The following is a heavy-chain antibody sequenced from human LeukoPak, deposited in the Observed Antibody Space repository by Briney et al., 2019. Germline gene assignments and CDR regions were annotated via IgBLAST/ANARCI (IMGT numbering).Heavy chain of an antibody. Sequence: SQTLSLTCTVSGGSISSGGHYWSWIRQHPGKGLEWIGYIYYSGSTYYNPSLKSRVTISVDTSKNQFSLKLSSVTAADTAVYYCARYTVWFGEFSDVWGQGTTVTVSS. V-gene: IGHV4-31*03. CDR1: GGSISSGGHY. J-gene: IGHJ6*02. CDR2: IYYSGST. CDR3: ARYTVWFGEFSDV. D-gene: IGHD3-10*01.